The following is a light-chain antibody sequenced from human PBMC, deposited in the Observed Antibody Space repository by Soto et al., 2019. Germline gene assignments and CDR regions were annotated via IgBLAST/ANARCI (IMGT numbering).Light chain of an antibody. CDR2: EVT. J-gene: IGLJ3*02. Sequence: QSALTQPASVSGSPGQSITISCTGTSSDVGGYNYVSWYKQHPGKAPKLLIYEVTNRPSGVSDRFSGSKSANTASLTISGLQTEDEADYYCSSYTSSSTWVFGEGTKVTVL. V-gene: IGLV2-14*01. CDR3: SSYTSSSTWV. CDR1: SSDVGGYNY.